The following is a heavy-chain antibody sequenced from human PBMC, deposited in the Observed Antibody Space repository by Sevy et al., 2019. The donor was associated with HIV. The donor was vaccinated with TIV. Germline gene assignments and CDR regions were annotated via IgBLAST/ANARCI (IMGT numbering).Heavy chain of an antibody. D-gene: IGHD3-3*01. CDR1: GFTFSNAW. CDR2: IKSKTDCGTT. J-gene: IGHJ6*02. CDR3: TTPSPAYYDFWSGYPPDYYGMDV. Sequence: GGSLRLSCAASGFTFSNAWMSWVRQAPGKGLEWVGRIKSKTDCGTTDYAAPAKGRFTISRDDSKNTLYLQMNSLKTEDTAVYYCTTPSPAYYDFWSGYPPDYYGMDVWGQGTTVTVSS. V-gene: IGHV3-15*01.